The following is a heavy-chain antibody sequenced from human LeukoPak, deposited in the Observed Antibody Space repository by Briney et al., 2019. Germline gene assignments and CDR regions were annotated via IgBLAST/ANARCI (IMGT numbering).Heavy chain of an antibody. CDR1: GYTFTGCY. CDR3: ARRDYVWGSYRYPSNGMDV. D-gene: IGHD3-16*02. V-gene: IGHV1-2*06. CDR2: INPNSGGT. Sequence: ASVKVSCKASGYTFTGCYMHWVRQAPGQGLEWMGRINPNSGGTNYAQKFQGRVTMTRDTSISTAYMELSRLRSDDTAVYYCARRDYVWGSYRYPSNGMDVWGQGTTVTVSS. J-gene: IGHJ6*02.